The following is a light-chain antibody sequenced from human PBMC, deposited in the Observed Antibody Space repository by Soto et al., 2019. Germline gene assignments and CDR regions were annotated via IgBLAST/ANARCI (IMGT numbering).Light chain of an antibody. Sequence: DIQMTQSPSTLSASVGDRVIITCRASQSISSWLAWYQQKPGKAPNLLIYDVSSLESGVPSRFSGSGSGTEFTLTISSLQPDDFATYYCQQYQSSWTFGQGTKVDIK. CDR3: QQYQSSWT. J-gene: IGKJ1*01. V-gene: IGKV1-5*01. CDR1: QSISSW. CDR2: DVS.